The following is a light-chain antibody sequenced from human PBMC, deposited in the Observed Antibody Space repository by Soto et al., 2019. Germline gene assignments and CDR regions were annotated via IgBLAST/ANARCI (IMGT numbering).Light chain of an antibody. Sequence: QSVLTQPPSASGSPGQSVTISCTGTSSDVVGYNYVSWYQQHPGKAPKLMIYEVNKRPSGVPDRFSASKSGNTASLTVSGLQAEDEADYYCSSYAGSNMLFGPGTKVTVL. J-gene: IGLJ1*01. V-gene: IGLV2-8*01. CDR2: EVN. CDR1: SSDVVGYNY. CDR3: SSYAGSNML.